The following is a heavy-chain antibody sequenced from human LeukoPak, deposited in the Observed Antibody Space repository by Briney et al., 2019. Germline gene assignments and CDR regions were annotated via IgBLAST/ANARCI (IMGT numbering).Heavy chain of an antibody. CDR2: ISAYNGNT. J-gene: IGHJ4*02. Sequence: PAASVKVSCKVSGYTLTELSMHWVRQAPGQGLEWMGWISAYNGNTNYAQKLQGRVTMTTDTSTSTAYMELRSLRSDDTAVYYCARAVVGTAEDYWGQGTLVTVSS. V-gene: IGHV1-18*01. D-gene: IGHD2-2*01. CDR3: ARAVVGTAEDY. CDR1: GYTLTELS.